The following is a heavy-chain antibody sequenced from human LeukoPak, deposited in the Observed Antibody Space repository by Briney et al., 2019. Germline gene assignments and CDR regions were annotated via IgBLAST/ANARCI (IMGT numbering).Heavy chain of an antibody. V-gene: IGHV5-51*01. J-gene: IGHJ4*02. CDR2: IYPGDSDT. D-gene: IGHD4-11*01. CDR1: GYNFTNYW. CDR3: ARSMTTSHNDY. Sequence: GESLQISCKGSGYNFTNYWIGWVRQMPGKGLEWMGIIYPGDSDTRYSPSFQGQVTISADKSISTAYLQWSSLKASDTAMYYCARSMTTSHNDYWGQGTLVTVSS.